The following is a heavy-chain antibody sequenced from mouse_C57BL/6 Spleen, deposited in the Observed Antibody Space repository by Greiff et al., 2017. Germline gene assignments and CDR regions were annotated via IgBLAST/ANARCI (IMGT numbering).Heavy chain of an antibody. J-gene: IGHJ1*03. D-gene: IGHD4-1*01. Sequence: QVQLQQPGAELVRPGSSVKLSCKASGYTFTSYWMHWVKQRPIQGLEWIGNIDPSDSETHYNQKFKDKATLTVDKSSSTAYMQLISLTSEDSAVYYCARDDWGPSRWYFDVWGTGTTVTVSS. CDR3: ARDDWGPSRWYFDV. CDR2: IDPSDSET. CDR1: GYTFTSYW. V-gene: IGHV1-52*01.